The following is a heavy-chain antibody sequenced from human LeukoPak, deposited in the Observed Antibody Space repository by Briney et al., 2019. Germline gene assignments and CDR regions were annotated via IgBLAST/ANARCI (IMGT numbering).Heavy chain of an antibody. V-gene: IGHV1-2*02. CDR2: INPNSGAT. CDR3: VRDLMTTQTWDFDY. D-gene: IGHD3-16*01. Sequence: GASVKVSCKGSGYTFTGYYMHWVRQAPGQGLEWMAWINPNSGATNYAQRFQGRVTVTRDTSISTAYMELSSLESGDTAVYYCVRDLMTTQTWDFDYWGQGTLVSVSS. J-gene: IGHJ4*02. CDR1: GYTFTGYY.